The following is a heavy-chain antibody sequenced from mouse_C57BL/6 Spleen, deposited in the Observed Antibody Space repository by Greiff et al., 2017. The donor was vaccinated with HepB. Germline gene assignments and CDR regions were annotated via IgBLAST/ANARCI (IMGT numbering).Heavy chain of an antibody. CDR2: ISYDGSN. J-gene: IGHJ3*01. Sequence: ESGPGLVKPSQSLSLTCSVTGYSITSGYYWNWIRQFPGNKLEWMGYISYDGSNNYNPSLKNRISITRDTSKNQFFLKLNSVTTEDTATYYCATAQATGFAYWGQGTLVTVSA. V-gene: IGHV3-6*01. D-gene: IGHD3-2*02. CDR3: ATAQATGFAY. CDR1: GYSITSGYY.